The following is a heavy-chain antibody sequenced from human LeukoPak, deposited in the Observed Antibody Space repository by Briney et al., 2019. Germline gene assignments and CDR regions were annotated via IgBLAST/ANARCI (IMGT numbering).Heavy chain of an antibody. Sequence: ASVKVSCKASGYTFTSYYMHWVRQAPGQGLDWMGIINPSGGSTSYAQKFQGRVTMTRDTSTSTVYMELNSLRSEDTAVYYCARGRCSSTSCYLLDYWGQGTLVTVSS. CDR3: ARGRCSSTSCYLLDY. CDR2: INPSGGST. CDR1: GYTFTSYY. D-gene: IGHD2-2*01. J-gene: IGHJ4*02. V-gene: IGHV1-46*03.